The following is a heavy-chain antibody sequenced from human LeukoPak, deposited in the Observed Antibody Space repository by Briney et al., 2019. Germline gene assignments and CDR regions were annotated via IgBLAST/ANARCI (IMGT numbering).Heavy chain of an antibody. CDR2: ISSSRSYT. D-gene: IGHD2-2*01. J-gene: IGHJ6*02. Sequence: PGGSLRLSCAASGFTFSDYYMSWIRQAPGKGLEWVSHISSSRSYTNYADSVKGRFTISRDNAKNSLYLQMNSLRAEDTAVYYYARDCSSTSCYVFWEPGYGMDVWGQGTTVTVSS. CDR1: GFTFSDYY. CDR3: ARDCSSTSCYVFWEPGYGMDV. V-gene: IGHV3-11*06.